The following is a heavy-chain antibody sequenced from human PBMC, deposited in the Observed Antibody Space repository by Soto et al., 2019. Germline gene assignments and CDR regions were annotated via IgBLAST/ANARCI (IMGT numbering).Heavy chain of an antibody. V-gene: IGHV4-59*01. J-gene: IGHJ6*02. CDR3: TRDLDMGHRGYGQSNG. CDR2: VYFSGST. CDR1: VGSISISY. Sequence: PAETLSITCTLSVGSISISYWTWIGQTPGKGLEWIGYVYFSGSTNYKPSLKSRVLISIDTSRNQFSLKLNSVTAADTAVYYCTRDLDMGHRGYGQSNGWGQGKTVTVSS. D-gene: IGHD5-12*01.